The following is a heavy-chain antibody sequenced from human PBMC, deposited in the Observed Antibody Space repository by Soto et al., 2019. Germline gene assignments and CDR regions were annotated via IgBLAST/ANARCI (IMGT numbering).Heavy chain of an antibody. V-gene: IGHV1-69*02. CDR1: GGTFSSYT. D-gene: IGHD3-10*01. Sequence: SLKVSCKASGGTFSSYTISWVRQAPGQGLEWMGRIIPILGIANYAQKFQGRVTITADKSTSTAYMELSSLRSEDTAVYYCARVVEAARWKGWFGELFSYYGMDVWGQGTTVTVSS. J-gene: IGHJ6*02. CDR3: ARVVEAARWKGWFGELFSYYGMDV. CDR2: IIPILGIA.